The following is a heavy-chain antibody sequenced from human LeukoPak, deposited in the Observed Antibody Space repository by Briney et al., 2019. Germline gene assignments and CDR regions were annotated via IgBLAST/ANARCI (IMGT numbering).Heavy chain of an antibody. CDR2: ISGSGGST. D-gene: IGHD3-22*01. CDR1: GFTFSSYA. J-gene: IGHJ4*02. Sequence: GGSLRLSCAASGFTFSSYAMSWVRQAPGKGLEWVSAISGSGGSTYYADSVKGRFTISRDNSKNTLYLQMNSLRAEDTAVYYCAKDYYDSSGSTTALDYWGQGTLVTVSS. CDR3: AKDYYDSSGSTTALDY. V-gene: IGHV3-23*01.